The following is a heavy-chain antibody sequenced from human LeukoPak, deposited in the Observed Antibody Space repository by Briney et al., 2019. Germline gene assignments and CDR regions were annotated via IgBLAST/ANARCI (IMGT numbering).Heavy chain of an antibody. Sequence: GASVKVSCKASGYTFTSYGISWVRQAPGQGLEWMGWISAYNGNTNYAQKLQGRVTMTTDTSTSTAYMELRSLRSDDTAVYYCARATMVRGASAPFDPWGQGTLVTVSS. CDR2: ISAYNGNT. D-gene: IGHD3-10*01. J-gene: IGHJ5*02. CDR3: ARATMVRGASAPFDP. CDR1: GYTFTSYG. V-gene: IGHV1-18*01.